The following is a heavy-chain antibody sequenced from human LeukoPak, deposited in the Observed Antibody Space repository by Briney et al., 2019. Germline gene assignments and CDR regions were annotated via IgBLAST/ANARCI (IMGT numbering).Heavy chain of an antibody. D-gene: IGHD3-10*01. V-gene: IGHV1-69*01. Sequence: SVKLSCKASGGTFSSYAISWVRQAPGQGLEWMGGIIPIFGTANYAQKFQGGVTITAAESTSTAYMELSSLRSEDTAVYYCARDPGWGGPDYYGSGSYGGFVGYWGQGTLVTVSS. J-gene: IGHJ4*02. CDR1: GGTFSSYA. CDR3: ARDPGWGGPDYYGSGSYGGFVGY. CDR2: IIPIFGTA.